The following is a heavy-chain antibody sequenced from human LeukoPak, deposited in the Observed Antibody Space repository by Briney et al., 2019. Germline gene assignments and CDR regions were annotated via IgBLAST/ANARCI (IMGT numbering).Heavy chain of an antibody. CDR2: ISGDRETA. J-gene: IGHJ4*02. V-gene: IGHV3-23*01. CDR1: GFTFTSFA. CDR3: AKRGDWNYVKERYYFDY. Sequence: GGSLRLSCAASGFTFTSFAMSWVRQAPGMRLEWVSTISGDRETAFYANSVEGRFTISRDNSKNTLYLQMNSLRAEDTAVYYCAKRGDWNYVKERYYFDYWGQGTLVTVSS. D-gene: IGHD1-7*01.